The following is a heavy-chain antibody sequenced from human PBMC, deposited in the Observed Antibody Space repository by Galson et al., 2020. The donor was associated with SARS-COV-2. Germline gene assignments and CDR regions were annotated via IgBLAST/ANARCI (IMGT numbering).Heavy chain of an antibody. CDR3: AKDRGYFDWLLGSDFGGSFDY. J-gene: IGHJ4*02. Sequence: GGSLRLSCAASGFTFSSYAMSWVRQAPGKGLEWVSAISRSGGSTYYADSVKGRFTISRDNSKNTLYLQMNSLRAEDTAVYYCAKDRGYFDWLLGSDFGGSFDYWGQGTLVTVSS. V-gene: IGHV3-23*01. CDR1: GFTFSSYA. D-gene: IGHD3-9*01. CDR2: ISRSGGST.